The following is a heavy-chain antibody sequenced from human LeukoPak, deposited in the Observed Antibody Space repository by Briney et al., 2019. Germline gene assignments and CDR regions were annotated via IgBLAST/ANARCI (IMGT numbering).Heavy chain of an antibody. V-gene: IGHV3-23*01. CDR3: AKDGYSGSFDY. CDR1: GFTFSSYA. J-gene: IGHJ4*02. CDR2: ISGSGGST. Sequence: TGGPLRLSCAASGFTFSSYAMSWVRQAPGKGLEWVSAISGSGGSTYYAASVKGRFTISRDNSKNTLYLQMNSLRAEDTAVYYCAKDGYSGSFDYWGQGTLVTVSS. D-gene: IGHD5-12*01.